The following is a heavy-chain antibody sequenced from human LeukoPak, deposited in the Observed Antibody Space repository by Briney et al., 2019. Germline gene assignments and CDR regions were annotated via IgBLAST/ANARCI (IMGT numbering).Heavy chain of an antibody. CDR2: ISGSGGST. Sequence: GGSLRLSCAASGFTFSSYAMSWVRQAPGKGLEWVSAISGSGGSTYYADSVKGRFTISRDNSKNTLYLQMNSLRAEDTAVYYCAKDDSGYDSLFYYYYGMDVWGQGTTVTVSS. D-gene: IGHD5-12*01. CDR3: AKDDSGYDSLFYYYYGMDV. V-gene: IGHV3-23*01. J-gene: IGHJ6*02. CDR1: GFTFSSYA.